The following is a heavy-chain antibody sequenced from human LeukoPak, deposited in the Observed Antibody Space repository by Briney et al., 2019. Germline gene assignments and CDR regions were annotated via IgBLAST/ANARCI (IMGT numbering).Heavy chain of an antibody. CDR3: ARAGSITMGSDH. CDR1: GYTFTTYY. J-gene: IGHJ4*02. Sequence: GASVKVSCKASGYTFTTYYMHWVRQAPGQGLEWMGIINPSGGSTSYAQKFQGRVTVTRDMSTSTVYMELSSLRSEDTAVYYCARAGSITMGSDHWGQGTLVTVSS. CDR2: INPSGGST. D-gene: IGHD3-10*01. V-gene: IGHV1-46*01.